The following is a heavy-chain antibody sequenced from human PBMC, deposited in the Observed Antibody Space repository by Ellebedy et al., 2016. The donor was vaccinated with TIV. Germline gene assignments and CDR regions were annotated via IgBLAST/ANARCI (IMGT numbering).Heavy chain of an antibody. CDR3: ASRTSSGSFGAFDL. Sequence: GGSLRLSXAASGFTFSDYAMSWVRQAPGKGLEWVSAISGSGGSTYYADSVKGRFTISRDNSKNSLDLQMNNLRADDTAVYYCASRTSSGSFGAFDLWGQGILVTVSS. CDR2: ISGSGGST. J-gene: IGHJ3*01. V-gene: IGHV3-23*01. D-gene: IGHD2-2*01. CDR1: GFTFSDYA.